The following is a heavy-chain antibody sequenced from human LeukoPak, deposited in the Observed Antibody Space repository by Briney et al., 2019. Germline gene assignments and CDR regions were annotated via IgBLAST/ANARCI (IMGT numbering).Heavy chain of an antibody. CDR3: ARSYSSLSNFDY. Sequence: ASVKVSCKASGYPFISCGITWVRQAPGQGPEWMGWISAYTGNTNYAQKFQGRVSMTTGTSTTTAYMELRSLRSDDTAVYYCARSYSSLSNFDYWGQGTLVTVSS. V-gene: IGHV1-18*01. J-gene: IGHJ4*02. D-gene: IGHD6-6*01. CDR1: GYPFISCG. CDR2: ISAYTGNT.